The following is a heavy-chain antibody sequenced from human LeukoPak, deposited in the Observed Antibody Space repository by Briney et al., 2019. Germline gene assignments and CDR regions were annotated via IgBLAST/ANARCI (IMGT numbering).Heavy chain of an antibody. D-gene: IGHD3-22*01. J-gene: IGHJ3*02. CDR3: ARVLRWILLDAFDI. CDR1: VFTFSSYA. CDR2: ISYDGSNK. Sequence: SLRLSCPVSVFTFSSYAMHWVRQAPGKGLDWVAVISYDGSNKYYADSVKGRFTISRDNSKNRLYLQMNSLTAEDTAVYYCARVLRWILLDAFDIGGQGTMVTVSS. V-gene: IGHV3-30*01.